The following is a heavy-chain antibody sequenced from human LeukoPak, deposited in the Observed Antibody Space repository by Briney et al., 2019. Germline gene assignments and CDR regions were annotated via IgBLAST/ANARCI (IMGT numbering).Heavy chain of an antibody. V-gene: IGHV5-51*01. Sequence: GESLKISCKGSGYSFTSYWIGWVRQIPGKGLEWMGIIYPGDSETRYSPSFQGQVTISADKSISTAYLQWSSLKASDTAMYYCARHGRGSSSAFDYWGQGTLVTVSS. CDR2: IYPGDSET. J-gene: IGHJ4*02. D-gene: IGHD6-13*01. CDR1: GYSFTSYW. CDR3: ARHGRGSSSAFDY.